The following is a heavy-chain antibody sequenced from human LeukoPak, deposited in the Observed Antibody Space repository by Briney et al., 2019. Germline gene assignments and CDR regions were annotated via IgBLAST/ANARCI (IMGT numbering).Heavy chain of an antibody. J-gene: IGHJ4*02. D-gene: IGHD3-3*01. CDR3: TREGSFGSPGY. CDR1: GGSISGHH. V-gene: IGHV4-59*11. Sequence: SETLSLTCTVSGGSISGHHWSWIRQPPGKGLEWIGYISYSGSTNYNPSLKSRVTMSVDTSKNQFSLNLSSVTTADTAVYYCTREGSFGSPGYWGQGTLVTVSS. CDR2: ISYSGST.